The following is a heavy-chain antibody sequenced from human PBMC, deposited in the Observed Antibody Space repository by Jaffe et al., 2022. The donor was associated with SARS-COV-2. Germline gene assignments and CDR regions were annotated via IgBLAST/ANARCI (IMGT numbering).Heavy chain of an antibody. CDR1: GYTFTGYY. V-gene: IGHV1-2*02. CDR3: ARGLRDWYYYDSSGHAAGY. Sequence: QVQLVQSGAEVKKPGASVKVSCKASGYTFTGYYMHWVRQAPGQGLVWMGWINPNSGGTNYTQKFQGRVAMTRDTSISTAYMELRRLRSDDTAIYYCARGLRDWYYYDSSGHAAGYWGQGTLVTVSS. CDR2: INPNSGGT. D-gene: IGHD3-22*01. J-gene: IGHJ4*02.